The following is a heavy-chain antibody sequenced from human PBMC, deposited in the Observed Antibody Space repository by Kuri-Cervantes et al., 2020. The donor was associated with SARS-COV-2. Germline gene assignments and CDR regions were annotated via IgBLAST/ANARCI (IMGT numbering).Heavy chain of an antibody. J-gene: IGHJ4*02. D-gene: IGHD3/OR15-3a*01. CDR2: VSYNGAT. Sequence: GSLRLSCTVSGDSITNYYLTWIRQPPGKGLEWIGYVSYNGATAYNPSLKSRVTMSLDTSKNQFSLRLSSVTAADTAVYYCSGRVDSSSVDYWGQGTLVTVSS. V-gene: IGHV4-59*01. CDR3: SGRVDSSSVDY. CDR1: GDSITNYY.